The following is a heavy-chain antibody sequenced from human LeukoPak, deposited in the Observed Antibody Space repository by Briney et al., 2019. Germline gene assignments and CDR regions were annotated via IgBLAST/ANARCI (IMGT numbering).Heavy chain of an antibody. Sequence: ASVRVSCTASGYPFSAHFLNWVRQAPGQGLEWMGNIDTTTGNPRYAQDFTGRFVFSLDTSVSTAYLQITSLKADDTAAYYCVRGTPTPGMDYWGQGTQVTVSS. J-gene: IGHJ4*02. CDR1: GYPFSAHF. CDR2: IDTTTGNP. CDR3: VRGTPTPGMDY. V-gene: IGHV7-4-1*02. D-gene: IGHD3-10*01.